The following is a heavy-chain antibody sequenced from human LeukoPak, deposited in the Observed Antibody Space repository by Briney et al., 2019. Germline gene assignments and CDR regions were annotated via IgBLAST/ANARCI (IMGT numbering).Heavy chain of an antibody. V-gene: IGHV3-7*01. CDR1: GFTFSSYW. CDR3: ASQYYYGSGSRYYFDY. Sequence: GGSLRLSCAASGFTFSSYWMSWVRQAPGKGLEWVANIKQDGSEKYYVDSVKGRFTISRDNAKNSLYLQMNSLRAEDTAVYYCASQYYYGSGSRYYFDYWGQGTLVTVSS. D-gene: IGHD3-10*01. CDR2: IKQDGSEK. J-gene: IGHJ4*02.